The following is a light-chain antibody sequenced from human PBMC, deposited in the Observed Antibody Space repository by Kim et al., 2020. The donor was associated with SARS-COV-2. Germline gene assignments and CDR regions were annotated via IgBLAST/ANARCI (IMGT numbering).Light chain of an antibody. J-gene: IGKJ1*01. CDR1: QGVSSS. V-gene: IGKV1-12*01. Sequence: DIQMTQSPPSVSASVGDRVTITCRASQGVSSSLAWYQQKPGKAPKLLIYDTSSLQTGVPSRFSGSGFGTDFILTISSLQPDDFAMYYCQQSQSAPWTFGQGTKVDIK. CDR3: QQSQSAPWT. CDR2: DTS.